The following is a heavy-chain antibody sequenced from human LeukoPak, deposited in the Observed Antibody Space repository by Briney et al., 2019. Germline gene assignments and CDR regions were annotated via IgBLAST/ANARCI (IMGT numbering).Heavy chain of an antibody. CDR2: ISWNSGSI. D-gene: IGHD3-22*01. J-gene: IGHJ3*02. Sequence: PGGSMRLSCAASGFTFDDYAMHWVRQAPGKGLEWVSGISWNSGSIGYADSVKGRFTISRDNAKNSLYLQMNSLRAEDTALYYCAKDFSLGYYYDSSGYYRGAFDIWGQGTMVTVSS. CDR1: GFTFDDYA. V-gene: IGHV3-9*01. CDR3: AKDFSLGYYYDSSGYYRGAFDI.